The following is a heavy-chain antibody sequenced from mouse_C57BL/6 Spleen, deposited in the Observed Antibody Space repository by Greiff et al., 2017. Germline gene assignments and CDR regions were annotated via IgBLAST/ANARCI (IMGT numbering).Heavy chain of an antibody. D-gene: IGHD2-12*01. V-gene: IGHV1-64*01. CDR3: ASTTGFAF. CDR1: GYTFTSYW. J-gene: IGHJ3*01. Sequence: VQLQQPGAELVKPGASVKLSCKASGYTFTSYWMHWVKQRPGQGLEWIGMIHPTSGSTNYNEKFKSKYTLTVAKSSSTAYMQLSSRTSEDSAVYYCASTTGFAFWGQGTLVTVSA. CDR2: IHPTSGST.